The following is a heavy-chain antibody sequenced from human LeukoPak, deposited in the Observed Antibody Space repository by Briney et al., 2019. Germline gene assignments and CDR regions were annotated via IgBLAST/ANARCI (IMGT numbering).Heavy chain of an antibody. CDR3: ARNPAGTTSFDY. CDR1: GFTFRNYG. J-gene: IGHJ4*02. V-gene: IGHV3-48*01. D-gene: IGHD1-1*01. CDR2: ISSSSSNI. Sequence: GGSLRLSCAASGFTFRNYGMNWVRQAPGKGLEWVSYISSSSSNIAYADSVKGRFTISRDNAKNSLYLQMNSLRAEDTAVYYCARNPAGTTSFDYWGQGTLVTVSS.